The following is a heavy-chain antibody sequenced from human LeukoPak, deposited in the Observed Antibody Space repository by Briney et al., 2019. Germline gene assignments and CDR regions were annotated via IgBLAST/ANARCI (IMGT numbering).Heavy chain of an antibody. Sequence: GGSLRLSCAASGFTFSGYEMNWVRQAPGKGLEWVSYISISGTTIHYADSVKGRFTISRDNAKSSLYLQMNSLRAEDTAVYYCARDLPLEWLHQWGQGTLLTVSS. CDR3: ARDLPLEWLHQ. V-gene: IGHV3-48*03. CDR2: ISISGTTI. D-gene: IGHD3-3*01. CDR1: GFTFSGYE. J-gene: IGHJ4*02.